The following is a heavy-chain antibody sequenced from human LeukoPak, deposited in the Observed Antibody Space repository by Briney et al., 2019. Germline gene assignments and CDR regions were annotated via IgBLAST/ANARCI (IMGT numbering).Heavy chain of an antibody. CDR2: INHSGST. D-gene: IGHD3-22*01. Sequence: SETLSLTCAVYGGSFGGYYWSWIRQPPGKGLEWIGEINHSGSTNYNPSLKSRVTISVDTSKNQFSLKLSSVTAADTAVYYCARGLSSGNDSSGYYYFDYWGQGTLVTVSS. J-gene: IGHJ4*02. CDR3: ARGLSSGNDSSGYYYFDY. CDR1: GGSFGGYY. V-gene: IGHV4-34*01.